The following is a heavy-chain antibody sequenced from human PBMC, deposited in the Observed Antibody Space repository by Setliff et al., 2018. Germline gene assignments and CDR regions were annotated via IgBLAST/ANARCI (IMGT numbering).Heavy chain of an antibody. J-gene: IGHJ4*02. CDR3: ARVAYPNGGSCRYFDN. CDR2: IYYSGRT. Sequence: SETLSLTCTVSGGSVSDSTYYWGWVRQPPGNGLEWIGSIYYSGRTSYNPSLYSRITVSLDRSKNQFSLQLTSVTAADTAMYYCARVAYPNGGSCRYFDNWGQGTLVTVSS. CDR1: GGSVSDSTYY. V-gene: IGHV4-39*07. D-gene: IGHD2-15*01.